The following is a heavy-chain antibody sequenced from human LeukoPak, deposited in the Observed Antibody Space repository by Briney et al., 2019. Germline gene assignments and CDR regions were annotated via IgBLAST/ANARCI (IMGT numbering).Heavy chain of an antibody. J-gene: IGHJ4*02. Sequence: ASVKVSCKASGYTFTSYGISWVRQAPGQGLEWMGWINPNNGDTIYAQKFQGRVTMTSDTSIATAYMELSGLTSDDTGVYFCARKYCSAGSCIPDYLGQGTLVTVSS. V-gene: IGHV1-2*02. CDR2: INPNNGDT. CDR1: GYTFTSYG. D-gene: IGHD2-15*01. CDR3: ARKYCSAGSCIPDY.